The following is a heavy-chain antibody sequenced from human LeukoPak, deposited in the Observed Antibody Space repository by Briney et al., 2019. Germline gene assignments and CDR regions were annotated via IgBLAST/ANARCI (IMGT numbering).Heavy chain of an antibody. J-gene: IGHJ4*02. CDR3: ARACLGGEY. V-gene: IGHV3-74*01. CDR1: GFPFSSYW. Sequence: GGSLRLSCAPSGFPFSSYWMHWVRQAPGKGLVWVSRIKSDESATRNADSVKGRFTISRDNAKKSLYLQMSRLRDEDTAVYYCARACLGGEYWGQGTLVTVSS. CDR2: IKSDESAT. D-gene: IGHD3-16*01.